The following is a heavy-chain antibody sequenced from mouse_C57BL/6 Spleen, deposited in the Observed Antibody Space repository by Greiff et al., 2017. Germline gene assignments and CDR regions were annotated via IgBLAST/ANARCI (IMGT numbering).Heavy chain of an antibody. V-gene: IGHV2-5*01. D-gene: IGHD1-1*01. Sequence: QVQLKQSGPGLVQPSQSLSITCTVSGFSLTSYGVHWVRQSPGKGLEWLGVIWRGGSTDYNAAIMSRLIITKDNSKGQVFFKMNSLHADDTAIYYCAKKKEYYDSSTYAMDYWGQGTSVTVSS. CDR1: GFSLTSYG. CDR2: IWRGGST. J-gene: IGHJ4*01. CDR3: AKKKEYYDSSTYAMDY.